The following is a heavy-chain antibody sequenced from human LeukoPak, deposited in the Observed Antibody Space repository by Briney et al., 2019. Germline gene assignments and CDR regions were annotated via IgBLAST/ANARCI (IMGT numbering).Heavy chain of an antibody. Sequence: KVSCKASGYTFTSYWIGWVRQMPGKGLEWMGIIYPGDSDTRYSPSFQGQVTISADKSISTAYLQWSSLKASDTAMYYCARRRDGYNFVYFDYWDQGTLVTVSS. CDR3: ARRRDGYNFVYFDY. CDR2: IYPGDSDT. CDR1: GYTFTSYW. J-gene: IGHJ4*02. D-gene: IGHD5-24*01. V-gene: IGHV5-51*01.